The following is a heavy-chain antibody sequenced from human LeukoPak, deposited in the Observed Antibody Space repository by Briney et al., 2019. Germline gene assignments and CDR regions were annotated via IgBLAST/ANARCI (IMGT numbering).Heavy chain of an antibody. CDR1: GFTFSSHW. CDR3: ARGGDGDLDY. Sequence: PGGSLRLSCAASGFTFSSHWVHWVRQAPGKGLMWVSRIHRDGSSPSYADSVKGRFTISRDNAKNTLYLQMNSLRAEDTAVYFCARGGDGDLDYWGQGTLVTVSS. J-gene: IGHJ4*02. CDR2: IHRDGSSP. V-gene: IGHV3-74*01.